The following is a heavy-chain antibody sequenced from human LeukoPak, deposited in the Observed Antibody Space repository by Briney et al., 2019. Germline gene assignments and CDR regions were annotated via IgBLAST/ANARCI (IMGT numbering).Heavy chain of an antibody. J-gene: IGHJ4*02. V-gene: IGHV4-34*01. D-gene: IGHD4-17*01. CDR1: GGSFSGYY. CDR2: INHSGST. Sequence: SETLSLTCAVYGGSFSGYYWSWIRQPPGKRLEWIGEINHSGSTNYNPSLKSRVTISVDTSKNQFSLKLSSVTAADTAVYYCARAHYDYGDDYWGQGTLVTVSS. CDR3: ARAHYDYGDDY.